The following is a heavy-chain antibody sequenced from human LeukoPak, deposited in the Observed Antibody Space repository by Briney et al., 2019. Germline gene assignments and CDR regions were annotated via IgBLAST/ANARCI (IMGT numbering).Heavy chain of an antibody. Sequence: SETLSLTCTVSGGSISSHYWSWIRQPPGKGLEWIGYIYTSGSTNYNPSLKSRVTISVDTSKNQLSLELSSVTAADTAVYYCAIGQLVPFVWGQGTLVTVSS. CDR1: GGSISSHY. CDR3: AIGQLVPFV. V-gene: IGHV4-4*09. J-gene: IGHJ4*02. D-gene: IGHD6-6*01. CDR2: IYTSGST.